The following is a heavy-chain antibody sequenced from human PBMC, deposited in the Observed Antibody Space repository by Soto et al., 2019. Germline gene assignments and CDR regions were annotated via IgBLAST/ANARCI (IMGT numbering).Heavy chain of an antibody. Sequence: LRLSCAASGFTFSSYGMHWVRQAPGKGLEWVAVIWYDGSNKYYADSVKGRFTISRDNSKNTLYLQMNSLRAEDTAVYYCARDALPPYDYVWGSYRTYYYGMDVWGQGTTVTVSS. D-gene: IGHD3-16*02. CDR2: IWYDGSNK. V-gene: IGHV3-33*01. CDR3: ARDALPPYDYVWGSYRTYYYGMDV. CDR1: GFTFSSYG. J-gene: IGHJ6*02.